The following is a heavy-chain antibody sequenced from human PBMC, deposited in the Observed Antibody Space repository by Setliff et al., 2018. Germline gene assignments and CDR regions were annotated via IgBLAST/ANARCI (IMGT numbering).Heavy chain of an antibody. J-gene: IGHJ4*02. CDR3: AKDWNDSSGSGCLLTSEVRGTLDD. CDR2: ISGSGGST. CDR1: GFTFSRYW. V-gene: IGHV3-23*01. Sequence: GGSLRLSCVGSGFTFSRYWMSWVRQAPGKGLEWVSAISGSGGSTYYADSVKGRFTISRDNSKNTLYLQMNSLRAEDTAVYYCAKDWNDSSGSGCLLTSEVRGTLDDWGQGTLVTVSS. D-gene: IGHD3-22*01.